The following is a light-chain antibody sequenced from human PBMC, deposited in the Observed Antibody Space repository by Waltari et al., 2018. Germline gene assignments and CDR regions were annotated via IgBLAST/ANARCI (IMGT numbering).Light chain of an antibody. V-gene: IGKV4-1*01. Sequence: DIVMTQSPDSLAVSLGERATINCKSSQSLLYKSNNKNYLAWYQQKPGQPPKLRMYWASTRESGVPDRFSGSGSGTDFTLTISSLQAEDVAVYYCQQYYSTPWTFGQGTKVEVK. CDR3: QQYYSTPWT. CDR2: WAS. CDR1: QSLLYKSNNKNY. J-gene: IGKJ1*01.